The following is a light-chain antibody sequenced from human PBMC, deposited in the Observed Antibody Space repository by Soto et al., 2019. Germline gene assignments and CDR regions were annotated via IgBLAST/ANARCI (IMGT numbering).Light chain of an antibody. V-gene: IGLV1-47*02. J-gene: IGLJ3*02. CDR2: SYN. CDR1: NSNIGSNL. Sequence: QLVLTQPPSASGTPGQRVTISCSGSNSNIGSNLVYWYQHLPGATPKLLIFSYNQRPSGVPDRFSGSKSGTSASLAISGLRSEDEADYYCATWDDSLNGWVFGGGTKLTVL. CDR3: ATWDDSLNGWV.